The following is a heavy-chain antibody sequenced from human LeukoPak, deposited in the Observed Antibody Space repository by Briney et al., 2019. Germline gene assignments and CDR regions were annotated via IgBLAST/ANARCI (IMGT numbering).Heavy chain of an antibody. Sequence: GGSLRLSCAASGFTFSSYEMNWVRQAPGKGLEWVSAISGSGGSTYYADSVKGRFTISRDNSKNTLYLQMNSLRAEDTAVYYSAKDPTYYYDSSGYYWGQGTLVTVSS. J-gene: IGHJ4*02. CDR3: AKDPTYYYDSSGYY. V-gene: IGHV3-23*01. D-gene: IGHD3-22*01. CDR1: GFTFSSYE. CDR2: ISGSGGST.